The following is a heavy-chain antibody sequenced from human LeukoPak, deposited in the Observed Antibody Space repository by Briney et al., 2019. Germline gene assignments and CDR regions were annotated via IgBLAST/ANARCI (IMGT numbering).Heavy chain of an antibody. J-gene: IGHJ4*02. V-gene: IGHV4-59*08. CDR3: ARHAYSSGWLPFDY. CDR2: IYYTGST. D-gene: IGHD6-19*01. CDR1: GGSISTYY. Sequence: SETLSLTCTVSGGSISTYYWSWIRQPPGKGLEWIGYIYYTGSTKYNPSLKSRVTISVDTSKNQFSLKLSSVTAADTAVYYCARHAYSSGWLPFDYWGQGTLVTVSS.